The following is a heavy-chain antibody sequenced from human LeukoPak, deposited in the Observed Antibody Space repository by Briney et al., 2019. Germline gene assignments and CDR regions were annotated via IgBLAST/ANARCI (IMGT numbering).Heavy chain of an antibody. CDR2: ISGSGGNT. CDR3: AKTYYYDSSGSHYFDY. CDR1: GFTFSTYA. J-gene: IGHJ4*02. Sequence: AGGSLRLSCAASGFTFSTYAMSWVRQAPGKGLEWVSTISGSGGNTYYADSVKGRFTISRDNSKNTLYLQMNSLRAEDTAVYYCAKTYYYDSSGSHYFDYWGQGTLVTVSS. D-gene: IGHD3-22*01. V-gene: IGHV3-23*01.